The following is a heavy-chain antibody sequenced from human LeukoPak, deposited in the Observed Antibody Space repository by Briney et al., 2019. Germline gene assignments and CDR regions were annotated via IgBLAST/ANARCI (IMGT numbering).Heavy chain of an antibody. Sequence: SETLSLTCTVSGGSISSYYWSWIRQPPGKGLEWIGYIYYSGSTNYNPSLKSRVTISVDTSKNQFSLKLSSVTAADTAVYYCAREPFNYMDVWGKGTAVTVSS. J-gene: IGHJ6*03. CDR2: IYYSGST. V-gene: IGHV4-59*01. CDR3: AREPFNYMDV. CDR1: GGSISSYY.